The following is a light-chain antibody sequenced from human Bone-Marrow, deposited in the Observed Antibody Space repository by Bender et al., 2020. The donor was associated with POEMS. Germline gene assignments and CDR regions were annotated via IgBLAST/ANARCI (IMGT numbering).Light chain of an antibody. J-gene: IGLJ3*02. Sequence: QSVLTQPPSASGTPGQRVTISCSGGSSNIGAHAANWYQHLPGTAPKLLIYSSHQRPSDVPFRFSGSRSGTSASLAISGLQSEDEADYYCAVWDNSLNGWVFGRGTKLTVL. V-gene: IGLV1-44*01. CDR2: SSH. CDR1: SSNIGAHA. CDR3: AVWDNSLNGWV.